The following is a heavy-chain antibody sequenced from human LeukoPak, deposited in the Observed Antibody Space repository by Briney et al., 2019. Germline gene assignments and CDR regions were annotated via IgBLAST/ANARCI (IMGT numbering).Heavy chain of an antibody. V-gene: IGHV4-34*01. D-gene: IGHD6-25*01. CDR1: GASFSLYH. J-gene: IGHJ4*02. Sequence: SETLSLTCGDHGASFSLYHWSWIRQSPGKGLEWLGEVNRWGRTNYNPSLESRVTISVDTSKNQFSLNLRSLTAADTAVYYCATDSQSSVYYFWSQGALVTVSS. CDR2: VNRWGRT. CDR3: ATDSQSSVYYF.